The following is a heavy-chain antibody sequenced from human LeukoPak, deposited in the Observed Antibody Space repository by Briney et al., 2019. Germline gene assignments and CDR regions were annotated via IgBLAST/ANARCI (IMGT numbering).Heavy chain of an antibody. CDR3: ARGDLRDCSSTSCSLGY. V-gene: IGHV7-4-1*02. J-gene: IGHJ4*02. CDR1: GYTFTNYT. Sequence: ASVKVSCKASGYTFTNYTMNWVRQAPGQGLEWMGWINTNTGNPTYAQGFTGRFVFSLDTSVSTAYLQISSLKAEDTAVYYCARGDLRDCSSTSCSLGYWGQGTLVTVSS. CDR2: INTNTGNP. D-gene: IGHD2-2*01.